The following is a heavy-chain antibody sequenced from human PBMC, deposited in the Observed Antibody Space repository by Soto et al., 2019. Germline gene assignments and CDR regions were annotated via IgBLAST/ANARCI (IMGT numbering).Heavy chain of an antibody. CDR2: IYYTGTT. J-gene: IGHJ4*02. D-gene: IGHD3-22*01. V-gene: IGHV4-59*08. Sequence: SETLSLTCTFSGGSIRDYYWGWIRRSPGKGLEWIGYIYYTGTTKYNPSLKSRVTISVDSSKNQFSLKLDSVTAAVTAVYYCARLGGYYQAFDSWGQGTLVTVSS. CDR1: GGSIRDYY. CDR3: ARLGGYYQAFDS.